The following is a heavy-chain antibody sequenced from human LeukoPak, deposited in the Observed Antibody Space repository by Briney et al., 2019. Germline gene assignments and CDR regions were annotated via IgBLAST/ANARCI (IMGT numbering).Heavy chain of an antibody. Sequence: GGSLRLSWAASGFTFSSYAMSWVRQAPGQGLEWVSAISGSGGSTYYADSVKGRFTISRDNSKNTLYLQMNSLRAEDTAVYCCAKAKVLWFGEYVDYWGQGTLVTVSS. CDR2: ISGSGGST. D-gene: IGHD3-10*01. V-gene: IGHV3-23*01. CDR1: GFTFSSYA. CDR3: AKAKVLWFGEYVDY. J-gene: IGHJ4*02.